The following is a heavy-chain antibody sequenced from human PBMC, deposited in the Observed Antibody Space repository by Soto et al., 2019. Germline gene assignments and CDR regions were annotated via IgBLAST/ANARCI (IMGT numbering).Heavy chain of an antibody. CDR2: IYYSGST. CDR3: ARSMTTVVTLDY. CDR1: GGSISSGDYY. Sequence: PSETLSLTCTVSGGSISSGDYYWSWIRQPPGKGLEWIGYIYYSGSTYYNPSLKSRVTISVDTSKNQFSLKLSSVTAADTAVYYCARSMTTVVTLDYWGQETLVTVSS. J-gene: IGHJ4*02. D-gene: IGHD4-17*01. V-gene: IGHV4-30-4*01.